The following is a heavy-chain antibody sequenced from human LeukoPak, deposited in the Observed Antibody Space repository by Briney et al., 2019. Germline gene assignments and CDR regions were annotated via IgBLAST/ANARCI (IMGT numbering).Heavy chain of an antibody. CDR2: ISGSGGST. V-gene: IGHV3-23*01. D-gene: IGHD3-22*01. J-gene: IGHJ4*02. CDR3: AKDRLPYYDSSGYPLDY. Sequence: PGGSPRLSCAASGFTFSSYAMSWVRQAPGKGLEWVSAISGSGGSTYYADSVKGRFTISRDNSKNTLYLQMNSLRAEDTAVYYCAKDRLPYYDSSGYPLDYWGQGTLVTVSS. CDR1: GFTFSSYA.